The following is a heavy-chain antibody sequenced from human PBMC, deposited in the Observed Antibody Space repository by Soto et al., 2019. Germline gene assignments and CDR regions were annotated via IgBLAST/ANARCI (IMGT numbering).Heavy chain of an antibody. CDR1: GFTFSAYA. CDR3: AKDSDYSDLKSYFDF. V-gene: IGHV3-23*01. Sequence: HPGGSLRLSCAASGFTFSAYAMSWVRQAPGKGLEWVSGISTSGGSTYYADSVKGRFTISRDNSKHTLYLQMNSLRAEDTAVYYCAKDSDYSDLKSYFDFWGQGNMVTVSS. CDR2: ISTSGGST. J-gene: IGHJ4*02. D-gene: IGHD4-17*01.